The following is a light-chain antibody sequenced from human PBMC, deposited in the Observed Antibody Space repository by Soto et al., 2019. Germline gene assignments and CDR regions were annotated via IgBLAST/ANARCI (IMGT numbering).Light chain of an antibody. J-gene: IGKJ1*01. V-gene: IGKV3-20*01. CDR2: GAS. Sequence: LSLSPGERATLSCRASQSVSSSYLAWYQQKPGQAPRLLIYGASSRATGIPDRFSGSGSGTDFTLTISRLEPEDFAVYYGQQDAISWSFGQATKLEIK. CDR1: QSVSSSY. CDR3: QQDAISWS.